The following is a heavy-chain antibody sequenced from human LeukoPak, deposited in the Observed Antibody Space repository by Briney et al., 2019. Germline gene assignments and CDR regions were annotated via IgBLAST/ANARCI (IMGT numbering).Heavy chain of an antibody. Sequence: SQTLSLTCAISGDSVCSDSAAWNWIRQSPSRGLEWLGRTYYRSKWYNDYAVSVKSRITINPDTSKNQFSLQLNSVTPEDTAVYYCARASYLYDFWSGYYTGFDYWGQGTLVTVSS. CDR1: GDSVCSDSAA. CDR3: ARASYLYDFWSGYYTGFDY. V-gene: IGHV6-1*01. J-gene: IGHJ4*02. CDR2: TYYRSKWYN. D-gene: IGHD3-3*01.